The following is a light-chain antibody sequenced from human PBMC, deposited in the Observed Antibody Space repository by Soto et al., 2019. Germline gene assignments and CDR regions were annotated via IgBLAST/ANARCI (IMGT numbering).Light chain of an antibody. CDR1: QSVRSSY. V-gene: IGKV3-20*01. J-gene: IGKJ1*01. CDR3: QQYGSSPQT. Sequence: EIVLTQSPGTLSLSPGERATLSCRASQSVRSSYLAWYQQKPGQAPRLLIDGASNRATGIPDRFSGSGSGTDFTLTISRLEPEDFAFYYCQQYGSSPQTFGQGTKVDIK. CDR2: GAS.